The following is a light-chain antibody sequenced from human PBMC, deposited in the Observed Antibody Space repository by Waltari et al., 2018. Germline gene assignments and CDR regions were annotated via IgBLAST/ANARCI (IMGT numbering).Light chain of an antibody. CDR2: DVN. Sequence: QSALTQPRSVSGSPGQSVTISCTGTSSDIGAFDFVYWYQQYPRQAPKLMIYDVNKRPPGVPDRFSASKSGNTASLTISGLLNEDEADYYCCSYAGADTSVLFGGGTTVTVL. CDR3: CSYAGADTSVL. J-gene: IGLJ2*01. CDR1: SSDIGAFDF. V-gene: IGLV2-11*01.